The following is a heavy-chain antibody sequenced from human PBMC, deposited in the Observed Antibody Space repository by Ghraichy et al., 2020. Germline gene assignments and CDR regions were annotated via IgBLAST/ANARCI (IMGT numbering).Heavy chain of an antibody. D-gene: IGHD3-10*01. CDR1: GFTFSSYW. Sequence: LSLTCAPSGFTFSSYWLSWVRQAPGKGLEWVVNIKKDGSEEYYVDSVKGRFTISRDNAKNTLYLQMNSLRAEDTAVYYCARDEGRGHFAYWGQGTLVTVSS. CDR2: IKKDGSEE. V-gene: IGHV3-7*01. J-gene: IGHJ4*02. CDR3: ARDEGRGHFAY.